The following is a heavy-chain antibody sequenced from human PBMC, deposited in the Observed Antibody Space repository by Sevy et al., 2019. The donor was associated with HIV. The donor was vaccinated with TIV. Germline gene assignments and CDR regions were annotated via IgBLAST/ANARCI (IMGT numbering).Heavy chain of an antibody. D-gene: IGHD6-19*01. CDR3: TTGGVQWLAYFDY. Sequence: GGSLRLSCAASGFTFSNAWMSWVRQAPGKGLEWVGRIKSKTDGGTTDYAEPVKGRFTISRDDSKNTLYLQMNSLKTEDTAVYYCTTGGVQWLAYFDYWGQGTLVTVSS. V-gene: IGHV3-15*01. CDR1: GFTFSNAW. CDR2: IKSKTDGGTT. J-gene: IGHJ4*02.